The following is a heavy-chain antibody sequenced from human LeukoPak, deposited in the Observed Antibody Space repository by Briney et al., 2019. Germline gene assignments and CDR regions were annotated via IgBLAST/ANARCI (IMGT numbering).Heavy chain of an antibody. V-gene: IGHV3-23*01. Sequence: PGGSLRLSCAASGFTFSSYAMSWVRQAPGKGLEWVSAISGSGGSTYSADSVRGRFTISRDNSKNTLCLQMNSLRAEDTAVYYCAKDLTLDSMIVVVSSPFDYWGQGTLVTVSS. CDR1: GFTFSSYA. J-gene: IGHJ4*02. CDR2: ISGSGGST. D-gene: IGHD3-22*01. CDR3: AKDLTLDSMIVVVSSPFDY.